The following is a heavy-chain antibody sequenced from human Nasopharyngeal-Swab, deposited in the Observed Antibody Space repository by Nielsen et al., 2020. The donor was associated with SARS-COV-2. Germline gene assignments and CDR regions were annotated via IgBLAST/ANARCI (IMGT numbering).Heavy chain of an antibody. J-gene: IGHJ6*02. CDR2: INPSGGGT. CDR1: GYTFTTNY. V-gene: IGHV1-46*01. CDR3: ARMMYFHGYYAMDV. Sequence: ASVKVSCKASGYTFTTNYIHWVRQAPGQGLEWMGIINPSGGGTNYAQKFKGRATMTGDTSTGTVYMELTSLTSEDTAVYYCARMMYFHGYYAMDVWGQGTTVTVSS. D-gene: IGHD3-10*01.